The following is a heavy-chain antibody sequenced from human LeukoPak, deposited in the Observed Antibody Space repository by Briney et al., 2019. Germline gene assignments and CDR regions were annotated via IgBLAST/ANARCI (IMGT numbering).Heavy chain of an antibody. CDR1: EYTFSNYA. CDR2: IDSGGGSP. J-gene: IGHJ4*02. Sequence: GGSLRLSCVASEYTFSNYAMSWVRQAPAKGLEWVSSIDSGGGSPYYADSVTGRFSISRDNSKNTLYLQMSSLRAEDTAIYYCASADGSGYRYYWGQGTLVTVSS. CDR3: ASADGSGYRYY. D-gene: IGHD3-22*01. V-gene: IGHV3-23*01.